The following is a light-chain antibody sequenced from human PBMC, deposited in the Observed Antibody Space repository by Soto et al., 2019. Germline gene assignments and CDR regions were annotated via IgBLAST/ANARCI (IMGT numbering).Light chain of an antibody. Sequence: AIRMTQSPSSFSASTGDRVTITCRASQGISSYLAWYQQKPGKAPKLLIYAASTLQSGVPPRVSGSGSGTDFTRTISCLQSEDFATYYCQQYYSYPYTLGQGTKLEIK. V-gene: IGKV1-8*01. CDR3: QQYYSYPYT. CDR2: AAS. J-gene: IGKJ2*01. CDR1: QGISSY.